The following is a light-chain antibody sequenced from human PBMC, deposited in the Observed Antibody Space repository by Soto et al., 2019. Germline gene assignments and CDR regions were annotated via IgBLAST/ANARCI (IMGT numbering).Light chain of an antibody. J-gene: IGKJ1*01. Sequence: QMTQSPSSLSSSLGDRVTITCRASQSISSYLNWYQQKTGKAPKLLIYAASSLQNGVPYRLSGSGSGTDLALTISSLQPEDFATYYCQKSYNIPWTCGQGTKVDIK. CDR3: QKSYNIPWT. CDR1: QSISSY. CDR2: AAS. V-gene: IGKV1-39*01.